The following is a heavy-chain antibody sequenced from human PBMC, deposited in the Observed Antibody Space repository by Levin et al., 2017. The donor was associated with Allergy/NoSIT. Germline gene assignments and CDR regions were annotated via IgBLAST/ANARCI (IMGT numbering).Heavy chain of an antibody. V-gene: IGHV3-49*04. Sequence: PGGSLRLSCTVSGFKFGDYAMSWVRQAPGKGLEWVGFIRNKEYGEKTEYAASVKGRFTVSRDDSKSIAYLQMNSLTTEDTAVYYCTRGYNGYYAEYFYCWGQGTLVTVSS. CDR1: GFKFGDYA. J-gene: IGHJ1*01. D-gene: IGHD1-26*01. CDR3: TRGYNGYYAEYFYC. CDR2: IRNKEYGEKT.